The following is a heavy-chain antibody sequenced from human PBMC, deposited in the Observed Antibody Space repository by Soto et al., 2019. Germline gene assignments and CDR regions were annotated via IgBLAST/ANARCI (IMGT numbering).Heavy chain of an antibody. CDR2: VSEYGDVT. J-gene: IGHJ4*02. CDR3: VTGSSGTRGEDS. V-gene: IGHV3-23*01. D-gene: IGHD3-10*01. CDR1: GLTLSNHA. Sequence: GGSLRLSCAASGLTLSNHAMTWVRQAPGKGLDWVSTVSEYGDVTYYADSVRGRFTISRDNSKNTLYLQLNNLRVEDTAVYYCVTGSSGTRGEDSWGPGVVVTVYS.